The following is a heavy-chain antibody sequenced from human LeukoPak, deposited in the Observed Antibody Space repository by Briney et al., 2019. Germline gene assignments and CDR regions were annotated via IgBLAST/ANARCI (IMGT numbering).Heavy chain of an antibody. Sequence: SETLSLTCTVSGGSISSYYWSWIRQPPGKGLEWIGYIYYSGSTNYNPSLKSRVTISVDTSKNQFSLKLSSVTAADTAVYYCARAASYGPYYYYYMDVWGKGTTVTVSS. J-gene: IGHJ6*03. CDR1: GGSISSYY. CDR3: ARAASYGPYYYYYMDV. D-gene: IGHD5-18*01. V-gene: IGHV4-59*01. CDR2: IYYSGST.